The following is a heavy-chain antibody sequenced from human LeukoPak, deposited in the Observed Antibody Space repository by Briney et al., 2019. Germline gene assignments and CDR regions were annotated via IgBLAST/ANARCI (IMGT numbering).Heavy chain of an antibody. CDR3: AREGRGRLTAAFDI. Sequence: SSETLSLTCTVSGGSISSSSYYWGWIRQPPGKGLEWIGSIYYSGSTYYNPSLKSRVTISVDTSKNQFSLKLSSVTAADTAVYYRAREGRGRLTAAFDIWGQGTMVTVSS. J-gene: IGHJ3*02. CDR2: IYYSGST. D-gene: IGHD1-14*01. V-gene: IGHV4-39*07. CDR1: GGSISSSSYY.